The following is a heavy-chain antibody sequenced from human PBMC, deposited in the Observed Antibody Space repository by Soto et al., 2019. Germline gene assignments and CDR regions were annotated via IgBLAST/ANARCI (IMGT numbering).Heavy chain of an antibody. D-gene: IGHD6-13*01. CDR2: IYYSGNT. J-gene: IGHJ4*02. V-gene: IGHV4-30-4*01. CDR1: GASISNNDYY. Sequence: PSETLSLTCTVSGASISNNDYYWSWIRQSPGRGLEWIGFIYYSGNTYTNPSLKSRVTIAADTSKNQISLTLTSVTAADTAVYFCARGGTAISLNRYIIAAGRFDYWGQGALVTVSS. CDR3: ARGGTAISLNRYIIAAGRFDY.